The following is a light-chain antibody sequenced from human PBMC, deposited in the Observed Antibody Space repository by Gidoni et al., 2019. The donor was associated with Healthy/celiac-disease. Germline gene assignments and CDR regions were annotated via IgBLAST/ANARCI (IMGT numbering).Light chain of an antibody. CDR2: AAS. Sequence: IVLTPSPATLSLSPGERATLSCRASQSVSRYLVWYQQKPGQAPRLLIYAASNRATGIPARFSGSGSGTDFTRTISSREPEDFAVYYCQQRSNWLTFGGGTKLEIK. CDR3: QQRSNWLT. J-gene: IGKJ4*01. CDR1: QSVSRY. V-gene: IGKV3-11*01.